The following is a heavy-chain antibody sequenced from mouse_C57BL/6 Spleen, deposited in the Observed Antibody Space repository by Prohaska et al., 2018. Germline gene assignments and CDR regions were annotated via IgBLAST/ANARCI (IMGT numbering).Heavy chain of an antibody. V-gene: IGHV1-9*01. CDR1: GYTFPGYW. CDR2: IVPGSGST. Sequence: QVQLQQSGAALMKPGASVKLSCKATGYTFPGYWIEWVKQRPGHGLEWIGDIVPGSGSTNYYEKVKGKATFTADTSSNTAYMQLSSLTTADSASYCCARGYFDYWGQGTTLTVSS. J-gene: IGHJ2*01. CDR3: ARGYFDY.